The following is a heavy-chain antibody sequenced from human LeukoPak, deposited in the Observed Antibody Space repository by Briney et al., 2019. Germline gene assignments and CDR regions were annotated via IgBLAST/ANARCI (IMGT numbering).Heavy chain of an antibody. CDR1: GFTFSNYG. D-gene: IGHD3-3*01. V-gene: IGHV3-23*01. J-gene: IGHJ4*02. CDR2: LSGSGGST. CDR3: ASLYGSYHDFWSGDY. Sequence: LPGGSLRLSCAASGFTFSNYGMIWVRQAPGTGLEWVSALSGSGGSTYYADSVKGRFPIARDNSKNTLYLQMNSLRAEDTAVYYCASLYGSYHDFWSGDYWGQGTLVTVSS.